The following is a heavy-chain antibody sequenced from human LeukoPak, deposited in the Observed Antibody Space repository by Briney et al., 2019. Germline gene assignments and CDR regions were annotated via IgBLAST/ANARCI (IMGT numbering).Heavy chain of an antibody. V-gene: IGHV3-23*01. D-gene: IGHD2-2*01. CDR2: ISGSGGST. J-gene: IGHJ4*02. CDR1: GFTFSSYA. Sequence: PGGSLRLSCAASGFTFSSYAMSWVRQAPGKGLEWVSAISGSGGSTYYADSMKGRFTISRDNSKNTLYLQMNSLRAEDTAVYYCAKVLGPAAIVDLFDYWGQGTLVTVSS. CDR3: AKVLGPAAIVDLFDY.